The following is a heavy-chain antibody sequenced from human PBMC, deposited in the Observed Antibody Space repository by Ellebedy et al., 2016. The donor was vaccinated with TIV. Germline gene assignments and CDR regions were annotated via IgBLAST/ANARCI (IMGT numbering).Heavy chain of an antibody. J-gene: IGHJ5*02. Sequence: GESLKISCTGSGFIFDNYWMTWIRQTPGKGLEWVASTKQDGIEKYVADSVRGRFTISRDNAKKSVYLQMRSLRAEDTAVYYCARDSSGWQFDWFDPWGQGTLVIVSP. D-gene: IGHD6-19*01. CDR3: ARDSSGWQFDWFDP. CDR1: GFIFDNYW. CDR2: TKQDGIEK. V-gene: IGHV3-7*03.